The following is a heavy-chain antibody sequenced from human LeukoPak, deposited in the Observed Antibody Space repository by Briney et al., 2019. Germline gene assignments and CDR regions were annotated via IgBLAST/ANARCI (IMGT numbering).Heavy chain of an antibody. CDR2: INHSGST. CDR3: ARALGGFDI. CDR1: GGSFSGYY. V-gene: IGHV4-34*01. J-gene: IGHJ3*02. Sequence: PSETLSLTCAVYGGSFSGYYWSWIRQPPGKGLEWIGEINHSGSTNYNPSLKSRVTISVDTSKNQFTLKLSSVTAADTAVYYCARALGGFDIWGQGTMVTVSS.